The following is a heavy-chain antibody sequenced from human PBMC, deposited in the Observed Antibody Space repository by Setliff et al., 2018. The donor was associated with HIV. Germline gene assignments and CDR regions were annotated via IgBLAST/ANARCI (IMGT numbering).Heavy chain of an antibody. J-gene: IGHJ5*02. Sequence: GESLKISCKGSGYSFTSYWIAWVRQVPGKGLEWMGIIYPGDSDTRYSPSFQGQVTISADKSTSTAYLQWTSLKASDSAMYYCASGSGIDWFDPWGQGTLVTVSS. CDR2: IYPGDSDT. D-gene: IGHD3-10*01. CDR3: ASGSGIDWFDP. CDR1: GYSFTSYW. V-gene: IGHV5-51*01.